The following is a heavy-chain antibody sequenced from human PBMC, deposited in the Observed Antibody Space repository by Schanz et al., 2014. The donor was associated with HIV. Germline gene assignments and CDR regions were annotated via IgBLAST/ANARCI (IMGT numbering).Heavy chain of an antibody. V-gene: IGHV3-23*01. D-gene: IGHD3-16*02. CDR1: GFRFSSHA. J-gene: IGHJ4*02. CDR2: ISISGETT. Sequence: EVQLLESGGGLVQPGESLRLSCAVSGFRFSSHAMTWVRQAPGKGLEWVSGISISGETTYYADSVKGRFTISRDNSKNTLYLQMNSLRAEDTAVYYCARGGKMVTFGGVVAPFDYWGQGTLVTVSS. CDR3: ARGGKMVTFGGVVAPFDY.